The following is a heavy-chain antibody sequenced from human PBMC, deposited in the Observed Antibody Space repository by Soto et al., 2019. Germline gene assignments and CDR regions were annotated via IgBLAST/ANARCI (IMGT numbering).Heavy chain of an antibody. Sequence: GASVKVSCKASGYIFTNYAIHWVRQAPGQRLEWMGWINAGNGDTKRSQKFQGRVTITRDTSASTAYMELSSLRSEDTAVYYCARDYRSGNGWSSNWFDPWGQGTLVTVSS. CDR2: INAGNGDT. CDR1: GYIFTNYA. D-gene: IGHD6-19*01. J-gene: IGHJ5*02. V-gene: IGHV1-3*01. CDR3: ARDYRSGNGWSSNWFDP.